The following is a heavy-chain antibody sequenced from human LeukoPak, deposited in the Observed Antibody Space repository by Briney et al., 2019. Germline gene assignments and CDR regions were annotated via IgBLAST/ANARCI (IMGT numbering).Heavy chain of an antibody. CDR3: ARRYTNSWAHDY. V-gene: IGHV3-53*01. CDR2: FYRGGST. D-gene: IGHD6-13*01. Sequence: GGSLRLSCEASGYTFRSSTMSWVRQALGKGLEWVSVFYRGGSTYYADSVKGRFTISRDDSKNTLYLQMNSLRADDTAVYYCARRYTNSWAHDYWGQGTLVTVSS. J-gene: IGHJ4*02. CDR1: GYTFRSST.